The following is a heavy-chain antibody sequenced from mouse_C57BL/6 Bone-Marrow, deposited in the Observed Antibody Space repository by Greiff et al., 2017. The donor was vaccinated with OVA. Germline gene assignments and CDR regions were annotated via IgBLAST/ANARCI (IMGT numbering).Heavy chain of an antibody. V-gene: IGHV1-81*01. D-gene: IGHD1-1*01. CDR3: ALPYYYGSSYDYAMDY. J-gene: IGHJ4*01. Sequence: QVQLQQSGAELARPGASVKLSCKASGYTFTSYGISWVKQRTGQGLEWIGEIYPRSGNTYYNEKFKGKATLTADKSSSTAYMELRSLTSEDSAVYFCALPYYYGSSYDYAMDYWGQGTSVTVSS. CDR1: GYTFTSYG. CDR2: IYPRSGNT.